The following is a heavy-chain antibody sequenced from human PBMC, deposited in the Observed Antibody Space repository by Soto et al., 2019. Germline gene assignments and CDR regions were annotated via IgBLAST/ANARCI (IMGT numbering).Heavy chain of an antibody. CDR2: ISAYNGNT. CDR3: ARSRANYYDSRGYYYSTFDY. J-gene: IGHJ4*02. D-gene: IGHD3-22*01. CDR1: GYTFTSYG. V-gene: IGHV1-18*01. Sequence: ASVKVSFTASGYTFTSYGISWVRQAPGQGLEWMGWISAYNGNTNYAQKFQGRVTITADESTSTAYMELSSLRSEDTAVYYCARSRANYYDSRGYYYSTFDYWGQGTLVTISS.